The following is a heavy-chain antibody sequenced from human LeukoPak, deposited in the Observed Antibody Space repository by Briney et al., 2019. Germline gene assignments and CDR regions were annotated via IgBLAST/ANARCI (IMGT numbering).Heavy chain of an antibody. CDR1: GFPFNAYN. CDR2: IRNDETEI. Sequence: GGSLRLPCTAPGFPFNAYNIHWIRQSPGRGLEWVSFIRNDETEIHYADFAKGRFTISRDRSKNSVYLQMNSLRPDDTALYYCAKDGGRYRFDFWGQGTMVTVSS. D-gene: IGHD3-16*02. V-gene: IGHV3-30*02. J-gene: IGHJ4*02. CDR3: AKDGGRYRFDF.